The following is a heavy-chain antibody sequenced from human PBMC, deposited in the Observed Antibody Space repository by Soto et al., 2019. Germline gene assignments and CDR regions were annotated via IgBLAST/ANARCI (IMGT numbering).Heavy chain of an antibody. J-gene: IGHJ4*02. V-gene: IGHV3-9*01. Sequence: GGSLRLSCAASGFTFDDYAMHWVRQAPGKGLEWVSGISWSSGSIGYADSVKGRFTISRDNAKNSLYLQMNSLRAEDTALYYCAKGSLMVRGVIILDYFDYWGQGTLVTVSS. CDR2: ISWSSGSI. CDR1: GFTFDDYA. D-gene: IGHD3-10*01. CDR3: AKGSLMVRGVIILDYFDY.